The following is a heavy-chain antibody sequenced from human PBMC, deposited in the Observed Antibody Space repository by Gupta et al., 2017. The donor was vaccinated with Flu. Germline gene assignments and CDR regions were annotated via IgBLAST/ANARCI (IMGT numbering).Heavy chain of an antibody. Sequence: QVQLVESGGGVVQPGRALRLACAACGFSFRTHGMYWVRQAPGKGLEWVAVVSYDGGQNNYADSVKGRFTISRDNAKNTLYLEMNSLRTEDTAVYYCAKDRVRRSSGYGMDVWGQGTTVTVSS. V-gene: IGHV3-30*18. CDR2: VSYDGGQN. J-gene: IGHJ6*02. CDR3: AKDRVRRSSGYGMDV. D-gene: IGHD6-25*01. CDR1: GFSFRTHG.